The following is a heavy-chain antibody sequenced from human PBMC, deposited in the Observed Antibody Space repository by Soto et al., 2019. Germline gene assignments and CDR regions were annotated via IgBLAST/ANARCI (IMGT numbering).Heavy chain of an antibody. CDR1: GYTFTSYY. V-gene: IGHV1-46*03. CDR3: ASIITYYYDSSGYKYQRDFDY. CDR2: INPSGGST. J-gene: IGHJ4*02. D-gene: IGHD3-22*01. Sequence: GASVKVSCKASGYTFTSYYMHWVRQAPGQGLEWMGIINPSGGSTSYAQKFQGRVTMTRDTSTSTVYMELSSLRSEDTAVYYCASIITYYYDSSGYKYQRDFDYWGQGTLVTVSS.